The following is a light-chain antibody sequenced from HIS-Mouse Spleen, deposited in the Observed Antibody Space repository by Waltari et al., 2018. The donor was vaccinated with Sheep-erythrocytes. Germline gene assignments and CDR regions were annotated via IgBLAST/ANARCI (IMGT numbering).Light chain of an antibody. CDR2: GAS. CDR3: QQYNNWPPGT. Sequence: EIVMTQSPATLSVSPGERATLSCRASQSVSSNFAWYQQKPGQAPRLRIYGASTRATGIPARFSGSGSGTEFTLTISSMQSEDFAVYYCQQYNNWPPGTFGQGTKLEIK. V-gene: IGKV3-15*01. CDR1: QSVSSN. J-gene: IGKJ2*02.